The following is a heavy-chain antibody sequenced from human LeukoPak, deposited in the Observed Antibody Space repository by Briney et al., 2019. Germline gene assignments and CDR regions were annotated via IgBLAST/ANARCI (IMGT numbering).Heavy chain of an antibody. Sequence: SETLSLTCTVSGGSISSYYWSWIRQPPGEGLEWIGYIYYSGSTNYNPSLKSRVTISVDTSKNQFSLKLSSVTAADTAVYYCARVSGRSWAYYFDYWGQGTLVTVSS. CDR3: ARVSGRSWAYYFDY. J-gene: IGHJ4*02. V-gene: IGHV4-59*08. CDR2: IYYSGST. D-gene: IGHD6-13*01. CDR1: GGSISSYY.